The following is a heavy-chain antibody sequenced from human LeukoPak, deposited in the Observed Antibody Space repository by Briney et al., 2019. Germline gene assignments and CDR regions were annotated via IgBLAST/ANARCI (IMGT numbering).Heavy chain of an antibody. V-gene: IGHV3-74*01. D-gene: IGHD2-15*01. CDR2: ISIDGANA. CDR3: ARGGSCSGGNCKYTRKEIDY. CDR1: GFTFSTYW. Sequence: GGSLRLSCAASGFTFSTYWMHWVRQVPGKGLVWVSRISIDGANANYADSAKGRLTISRDNAKNTQYLQMNSLRVEDTAIYYCARGGSCSGGNCKYTRKEIDYWGQGTLVTVSS. J-gene: IGHJ4*02.